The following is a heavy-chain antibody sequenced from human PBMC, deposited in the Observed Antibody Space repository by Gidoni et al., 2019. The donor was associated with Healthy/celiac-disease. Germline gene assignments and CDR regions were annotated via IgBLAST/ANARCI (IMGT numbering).Heavy chain of an antibody. V-gene: IGHV3-15*01. D-gene: IGHD3-22*01. CDR3: TTGYYYDSSGYYSFGAFDI. Sequence: EVQLVESGGGLVKPGGSLRLSCAASGFTFRNAWMSWVRQAPGKGLEWVGRIKSKTDGGTTDYAAPVKGRFTISRDDSKNTLYLQMNSLKTEDTAVYYCTTGYYYDSSGYYSFGAFDIWGQGTMVTVSS. CDR1: GFTFRNAW. J-gene: IGHJ3*02. CDR2: IKSKTDGGTT.